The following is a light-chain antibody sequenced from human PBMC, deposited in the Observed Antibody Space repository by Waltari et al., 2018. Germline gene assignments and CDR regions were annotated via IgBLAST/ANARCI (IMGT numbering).Light chain of an antibody. CDR1: QIIAIY. CDR2: AAS. V-gene: IGKV1-39*01. CDR3: QQGYISPWT. J-gene: IGKJ1*01. Sequence: DIQMTQSPSSLSASVGDRVTITCRASQIIAIYLNWYQDKPGKAPKLLIYAASSLESGVPSRFSGSGSGTDFTLTISSLQPEDSATYYCQQGYISPWTFGQGTKVEIK.